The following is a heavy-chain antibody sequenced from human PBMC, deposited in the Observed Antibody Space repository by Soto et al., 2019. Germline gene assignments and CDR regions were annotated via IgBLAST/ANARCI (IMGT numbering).Heavy chain of an antibody. J-gene: IGHJ3*02. Sequence: QVHLVQSGAEVKKPGASVKVSCKASRDTFTGYYMHWVRQAPGQGLEWRGWINPNSGGPNYAQKFQGRVTMTRDTSISTVHMELSRLRSDDTAVSYCARALIPAAFDIWGQGTMGTVSS. CDR1: RDTFTGYY. CDR3: ARALIPAAFDI. V-gene: IGHV1-2*02. CDR2: INPNSGGP. D-gene: IGHD2-8*01.